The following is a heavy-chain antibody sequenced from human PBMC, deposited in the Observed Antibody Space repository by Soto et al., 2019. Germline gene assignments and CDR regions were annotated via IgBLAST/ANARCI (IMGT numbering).Heavy chain of an antibody. CDR1: GFTFSSYG. CDR2: IWYDGSNK. D-gene: IGHD3-10*01. CDR3: ARDPWLADYYGSGMTHNWFDP. J-gene: IGHJ5*02. Sequence: GGSLRLSCAASGFTFSSYGMHWVRQAPGKGLEWVAVIWYDGSNKYYADSVKGRFTISRDNSKNTLYLQMNSLRAEDTAVYYCARDPWLADYYGSGMTHNWFDPWGQGTLVTVSS. V-gene: IGHV3-33*01.